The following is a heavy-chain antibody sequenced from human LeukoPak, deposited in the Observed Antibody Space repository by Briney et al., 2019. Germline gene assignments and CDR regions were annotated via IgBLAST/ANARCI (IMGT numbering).Heavy chain of an antibody. V-gene: IGHV1-18*01. CDR1: GYTFTSYG. Sequence: ASVKVSCKASGYTFTSYGISWVRQAPGQGLEWMGWISAYNGNTNYAQKLQGRVTMTTDTSTSTAYMELRSLRSDDTAVYYCARDGGYYYDSSGYYFEYWGQGTLVTVSS. J-gene: IGHJ4*02. CDR2: ISAYNGNT. D-gene: IGHD3-22*01. CDR3: ARDGGYYYDSSGYYFEY.